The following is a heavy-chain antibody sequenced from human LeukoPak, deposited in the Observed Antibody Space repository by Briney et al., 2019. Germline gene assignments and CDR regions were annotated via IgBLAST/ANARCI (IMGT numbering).Heavy chain of an antibody. CDR1: GGSFSGYY. CDR3: ARDDILPGYQPGDY. Sequence: SETLSLTCAVYGGSFSGYYWSWIRQPPGKGLEGIGEINHSGSTNYNPSLKSRVTISVDTSKNQFSLKLSSVTAADTAVYYCARDDILPGYQPGDYWGQGTLVTVSS. D-gene: IGHD3-9*01. J-gene: IGHJ4*02. V-gene: IGHV4-34*01. CDR2: INHSGST.